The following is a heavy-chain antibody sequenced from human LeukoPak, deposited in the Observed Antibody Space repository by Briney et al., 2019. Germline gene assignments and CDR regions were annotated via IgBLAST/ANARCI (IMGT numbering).Heavy chain of an antibody. CDR1: GYAFTNYA. D-gene: IGHD2-15*01. CDR2: INPGNGDT. Sequence: ASVKVSCKGSGYAFTNYAVHWVRQAPGQRLEWLGWINPGNGDTKYSQNFQGRVTVTSDTSAATAYVELNSLTSEDTAVYYCARERWHCRVNCYSVYYYALDVWGQGTTVTVSS. V-gene: IGHV1-3*01. J-gene: IGHJ6*02. CDR3: ARERWHCRVNCYSVYYYALDV.